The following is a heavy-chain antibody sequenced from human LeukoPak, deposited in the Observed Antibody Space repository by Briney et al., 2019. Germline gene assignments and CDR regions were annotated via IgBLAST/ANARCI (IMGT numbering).Heavy chain of an antibody. CDR1: GFTFSDYY. Sequence: PGGSLRLSCAASGFTFSDYYMSWIRQAPGKGLEWVAVISYDGSNKYYADSVKGRFTISRDNSKNTLYLQMNSLRAEDTAVYYCAKDLRWYFDYWGQGTLVTVSS. V-gene: IGHV3-30*18. CDR3: AKDLRWYFDY. J-gene: IGHJ4*02. CDR2: ISYDGSNK. D-gene: IGHD4-23*01.